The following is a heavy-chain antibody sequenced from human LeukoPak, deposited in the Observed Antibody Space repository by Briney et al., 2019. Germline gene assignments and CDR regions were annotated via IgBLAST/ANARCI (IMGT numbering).Heavy chain of an antibody. CDR2: INPSGGST. V-gene: IGHV1-46*01. CDR3: ARGYSSGWYHDY. Sequence: ASVKVSFKASGYTFTSCYMHWVRQAPGQGLEWMGIINPSGGSTSYAQKFQGRVTMTRDTSTSTVYMELSSLRSEDTAVYYCARGYSSGWYHDYWGQGTLVTVSS. D-gene: IGHD6-19*01. J-gene: IGHJ4*02. CDR1: GYTFTSCY.